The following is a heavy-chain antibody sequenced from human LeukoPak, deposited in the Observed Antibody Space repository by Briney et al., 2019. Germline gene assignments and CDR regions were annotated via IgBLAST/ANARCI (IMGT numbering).Heavy chain of an antibody. CDR1: GGSFSGYY. J-gene: IGHJ4*02. Sequence: SETLSLTCAVYGGSFSGYYWSWIRQPPGKGLEWIGEINHSGSTNYNPSLKSRVTISVDTSKNQFSLKLSSVTAADTAVYYCARHLIDSSGYYSIDYWGQGTLVTVPS. D-gene: IGHD3-22*01. CDR2: INHSGST. CDR3: ARHLIDSSGYYSIDY. V-gene: IGHV4-34*01.